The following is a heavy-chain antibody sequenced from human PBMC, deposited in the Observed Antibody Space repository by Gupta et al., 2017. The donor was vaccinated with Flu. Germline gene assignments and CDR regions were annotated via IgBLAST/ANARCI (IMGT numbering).Heavy chain of an antibody. Sequence: EVQLVQSGAEVKKPGESLRISCKGSGYSFTSYWISWVRQMPGKGLEWMGRIDPSDSYTNYSPSFQGHFTVAADKSISTSYRQVSSRKASETAMYSGARRLMTTVTGGGADDAFDIWGQGTLVTVSS. V-gene: IGHV5-10-1*01. CDR2: IDPSDSYT. CDR3: ARRLMTTVTGGGADDAFDI. CDR1: GYSFTSYW. J-gene: IGHJ3*02. D-gene: IGHD4-17*01.